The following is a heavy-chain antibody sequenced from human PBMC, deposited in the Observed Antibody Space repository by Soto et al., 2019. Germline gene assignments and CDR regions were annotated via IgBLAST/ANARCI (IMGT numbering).Heavy chain of an antibody. D-gene: IGHD3-3*01. J-gene: IGHJ4*02. CDR1: GFTFSSYE. V-gene: IGHV3-48*03. CDR3: AGAHDFWSGYSAGDFDY. Sequence: GGSLRLSCAASGFTFSSYEMNWVRQAPGKGLEWVSYISSSGSTIYYADSVKGRFTISRDNAKNSLYLQMNSLRAEDTAVYYCAGAHDFWSGYSAGDFDYWGQGTLVTVSS. CDR2: ISSSGSTI.